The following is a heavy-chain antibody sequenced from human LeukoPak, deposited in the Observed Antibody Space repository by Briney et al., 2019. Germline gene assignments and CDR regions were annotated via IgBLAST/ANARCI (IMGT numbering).Heavy chain of an antibody. Sequence: SVKVSCKASGGTFSSYAISWVRQAPGQGLEWMGGIIPIFGTANYAQKFQGRLSLTRDMSTSTDYMELSSLRSEDTAVYYCARDNSVGDTAWWFDPWGQGTLVTVSS. CDR3: ARDNSVGDTAWWFDP. CDR1: GGTFSSYA. CDR2: IIPIFGTA. V-gene: IGHV1-69*05. J-gene: IGHJ5*02. D-gene: IGHD1-26*01.